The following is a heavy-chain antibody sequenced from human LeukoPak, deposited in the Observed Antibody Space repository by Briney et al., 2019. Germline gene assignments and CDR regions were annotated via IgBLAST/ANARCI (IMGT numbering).Heavy chain of an antibody. J-gene: IGHJ3*01. CDR2: FSATDGSA. CDR3: ARAKIAAAGTGAFDV. Sequence: GGSLRLACAAPGFTFSSYAMTWVRQAPGKGLEWVSAFSATDGSAQYAESVEGRFTISRDNSKNTLFLQMNSLGAEDTAVYYCARAKIAAAGTGAFDVWGQGTLVTVSS. V-gene: IGHV3-23*01. D-gene: IGHD6-13*01. CDR1: GFTFSSYA.